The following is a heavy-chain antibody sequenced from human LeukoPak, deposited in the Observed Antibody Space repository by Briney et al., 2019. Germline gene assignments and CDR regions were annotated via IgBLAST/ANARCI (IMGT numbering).Heavy chain of an antibody. CDR2: IGGDGTT. V-gene: IGHV3-23*01. J-gene: IGHJ6*02. CDR1: GFTFSNCG. D-gene: IGHD3-10*01. Sequence: GXLRLSCAPSGFTFSNCGVSWVRQAPGKGLQWLSVIGGDGTTYYAASVKGRFTVSRDNSENNLYLQMNSLRAEDTAVYYCAKGPYGLGIYYGMDVWGQGTTXXV. CDR3: AKGPYGLGIYYGMDV.